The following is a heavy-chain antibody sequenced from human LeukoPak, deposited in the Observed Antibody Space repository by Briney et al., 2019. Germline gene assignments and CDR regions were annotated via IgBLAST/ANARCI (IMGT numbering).Heavy chain of an antibody. Sequence: GGSLRLSCAASGFTFGDFYMSWLRQAPGKGLEWVSSISNRATAIYSADSLKGRFTISRDNTKSSLFLQMNSLRAEDTAVYYCAKGGNYYGNFDSWGQGTLVTVSS. D-gene: IGHD1-26*01. V-gene: IGHV3-11*01. CDR1: GFTFGDFY. CDR2: ISNRATAI. J-gene: IGHJ4*02. CDR3: AKGGNYYGNFDS.